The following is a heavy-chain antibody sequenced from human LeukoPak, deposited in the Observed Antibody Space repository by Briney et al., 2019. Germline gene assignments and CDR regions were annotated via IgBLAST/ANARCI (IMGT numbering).Heavy chain of an antibody. D-gene: IGHD6-19*01. CDR3: ARDQNSSGWYGGYFQH. V-gene: IGHV1-69*13. CDR1: GGTFSSYA. J-gene: IGHJ1*01. Sequence: SVKVSCKASGGTFSSYAISWVRQAPGQGLEWMGGIIPIFGTANYAQKFQGRVTITADEPTSTAYMELSSLRSEDTAVYYCARDQNSSGWYGGYFQHWGQGTLVTVSS. CDR2: IIPIFGTA.